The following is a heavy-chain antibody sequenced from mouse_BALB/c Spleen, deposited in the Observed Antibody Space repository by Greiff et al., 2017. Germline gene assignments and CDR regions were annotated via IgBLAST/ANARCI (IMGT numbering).Heavy chain of an antibody. CDR2: IYPSDSYT. CDR1: GYPFTSYW. CDR3: TKGKDRYWYFDV. Sequence: QVQLQQPGAELVRPGASVKLSCKASGYPFTSYWITWVKQRPGQGLEWIGNIYPSDSYTNYNQKFKDKATLTVDKSSSTAYMQLSSPTSEDSAVYYYTKGKDRYWYFDVWGAGTTVTVSS. J-gene: IGHJ1*01. V-gene: IGHV1-69*02.